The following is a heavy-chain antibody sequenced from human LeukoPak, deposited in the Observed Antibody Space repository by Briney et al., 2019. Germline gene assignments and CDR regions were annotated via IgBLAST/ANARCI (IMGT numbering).Heavy chain of an antibody. CDR1: GGSISSDNW. J-gene: IGHJ4*02. CDR3: ATYYDTSGYRFDY. CDR2: VLRSGST. V-gene: IGHV4-4*02. Sequence: PSETLSLTCAVSGGSISSDNWWSWIRQPPGKGLEWIGEVLRSGSTNYSPSLKSRVTMSIDKSKNQFSLKVNSVTAADTAVYYCATYYDTSGYRFDYWGQGTLVTVSS. D-gene: IGHD3-22*01.